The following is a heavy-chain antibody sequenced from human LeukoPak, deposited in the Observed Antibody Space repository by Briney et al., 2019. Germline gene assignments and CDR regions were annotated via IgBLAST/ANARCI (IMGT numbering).Heavy chain of an antibody. D-gene: IGHD6-19*01. CDR3: AKGGWLDH. CDR1: GFMFSSYA. V-gene: IGHV3-23*01. J-gene: IGHJ4*02. Sequence: GGSLRLSCTASGFMFSSYAMSWVRQAPGKGLEWISGIETSGDSTHYADSVKGRFTISRDNSKNTLYLQMNSLGAEDTAVYHCAKGGWLDHWGQGTLVTVSS. CDR2: IETSGDST.